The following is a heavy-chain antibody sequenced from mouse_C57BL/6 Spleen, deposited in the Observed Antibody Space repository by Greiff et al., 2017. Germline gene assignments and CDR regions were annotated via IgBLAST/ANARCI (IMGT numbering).Heavy chain of an antibody. CDR2: IDPEDGET. CDR1: GFNIKDYY. CDR3: ARSIYYDYDEGPFAY. V-gene: IGHV14-2*01. D-gene: IGHD2-4*01. Sequence: EVKLLESGAELVKPGASVKLSCTASGFNIKDYYMHWVKQRTEQGLEWIGRIDPEDGETKYAPKFQGKATITADTSSNTAYLQLSSLTSEDTAVYYCARSIYYDYDEGPFAYWGQGTLVTVSA. J-gene: IGHJ3*01.